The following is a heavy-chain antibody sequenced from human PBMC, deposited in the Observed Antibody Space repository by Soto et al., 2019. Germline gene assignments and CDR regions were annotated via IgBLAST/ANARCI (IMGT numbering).Heavy chain of an antibody. V-gene: IGHV4-30-2*01. D-gene: IGHD6-6*01. CDR2: IYHSGST. J-gene: IGHJ4*02. CDR3: ARYSSSEGVFDY. CDR1: GGSISSGGYS. Sequence: QLQLQESGSGLVKPSQTLSLTCAVSGGSISSGGYSWSWIRQPLGKGLEWIGYIYHSGSTYYNPSLKSRXXIXVXXSKNQFSLKLSSVTAADTAVYYCARYSSSEGVFDYWGQGTLVTVSS.